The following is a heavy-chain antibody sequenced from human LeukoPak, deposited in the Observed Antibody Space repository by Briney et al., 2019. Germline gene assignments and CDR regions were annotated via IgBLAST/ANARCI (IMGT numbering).Heavy chain of an antibody. CDR2: INQDGGDK. V-gene: IGHV3-7*02. D-gene: IGHD2-2*01. CDR3: AKNTWYHDY. Sequence: GGSLRLSCAASGFTFSTYWMTWVRQAPGKGLEWVANINQDGGDKYYADSVKGRFTISRDNAKNSLYLQMNSLRAVDTAVYYCAKNTWYHDYWGQGTLVTVSS. CDR1: GFTFSTYW. J-gene: IGHJ4*02.